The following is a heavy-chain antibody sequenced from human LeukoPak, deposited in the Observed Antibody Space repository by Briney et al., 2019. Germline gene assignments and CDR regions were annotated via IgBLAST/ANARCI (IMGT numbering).Heavy chain of an antibody. D-gene: IGHD4-23*01. V-gene: IGHV3-11*01. J-gene: IGHJ4*02. Sequence: GGSLRLSCAASGFSFSDYYMSWIRQAPGKGLEWVSYISSFGSTIYYADSVKGRFTISRDNAKNSLYLQMNSPRAEDTAVYYCAFSKDGGNSASDYWGQGTLVTVSS. CDR1: GFSFSDYY. CDR3: AFSKDGGNSASDY. CDR2: ISSFGSTI.